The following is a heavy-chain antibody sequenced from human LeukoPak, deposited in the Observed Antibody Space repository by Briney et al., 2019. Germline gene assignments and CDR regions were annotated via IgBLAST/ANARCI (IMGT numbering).Heavy chain of an antibody. V-gene: IGHV3-30*02. CDR3: AKDEWYCSSTSCYTMKYSDAFDI. Sequence: GGSLRLSCAASGLTFSSYGMHWVRQAPGKGLEWVAFIQYDGSNKYYADSVKGRFTISRDDSKNTLYLQMSSLRAEDTAVYYCAKDEWYCSSTSCYTMKYSDAFDIWGQGTMVTVSS. CDR1: GLTFSSYG. J-gene: IGHJ3*02. CDR2: IQYDGSNK. D-gene: IGHD2-2*02.